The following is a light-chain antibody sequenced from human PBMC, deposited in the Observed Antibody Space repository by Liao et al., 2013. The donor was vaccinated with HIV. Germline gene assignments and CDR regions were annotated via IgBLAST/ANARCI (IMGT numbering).Light chain of an antibody. J-gene: IGLJ2*01. V-gene: IGLV3-21*01. Sequence: SYVLSQPPSVSVAPGKTARITCGGNNIGSKSVHWYQQKPGQAPVLVIYYDTERPSGVPERMSGSSSGTTVTLTISGVQAEDEADYYCQTADSSGTYVVFGGGTKLTVL. CDR2: YDT. CDR1: NIGSKS. CDR3: QTADSSGTYVV.